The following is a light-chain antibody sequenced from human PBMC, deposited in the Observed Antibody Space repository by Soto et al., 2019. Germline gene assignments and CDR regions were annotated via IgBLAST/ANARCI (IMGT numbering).Light chain of an antibody. CDR1: RRDVGGYKY. CDR3: SSYTSSSTLYV. Sequence: QSLMRQPASVSGAPGQSITISCTGTRRDVGGYKYVSWYQQHPGKAPKLMIYEVSNRPSGVSNRFSGSKSGNTAYLTISGLQAEAEADYYCSSYTSSSTLYVFGTGNKVTV. V-gene: IGLV2-14*01. CDR2: EVS. J-gene: IGLJ1*01.